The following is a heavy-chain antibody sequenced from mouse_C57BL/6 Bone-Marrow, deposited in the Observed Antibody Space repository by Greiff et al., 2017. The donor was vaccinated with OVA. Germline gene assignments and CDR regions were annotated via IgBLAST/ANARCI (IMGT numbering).Heavy chain of an antibody. V-gene: IGHV5-16*01. CDR1: GFTFSDYY. CDR3: ARELGYAMDY. D-gene: IGHD4-1*01. Sequence: EVHLVESEGGLVQPGSSMKLSCTASGFTFSDYYMAWVRQVPEKGLEWVANINYDGSSTYYLDSLKGRFIISRDNAKNILYLQMSRLKSEDTATYYCARELGYAMDYWGQGTSVTVSS. CDR2: INYDGSST. J-gene: IGHJ4*01.